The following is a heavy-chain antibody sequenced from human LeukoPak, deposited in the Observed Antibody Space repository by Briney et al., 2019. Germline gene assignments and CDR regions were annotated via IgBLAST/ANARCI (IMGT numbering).Heavy chain of an antibody. D-gene: IGHD3-16*02. J-gene: IGHJ3*02. CDR3: ARDYDYVWGSYRPPRSAFDI. CDR2: IYYRSKWYN. V-gene: IGHV6-1*01. CDR1: GYSVSSNSAA. Sequence: SQTLSLTCAISGYSVSSNSAAWNWIRQSASRGLEWLGRIYYRSKWYNDYAVSVKSRITINPDTSKNQFSLQLNSVTPEDTAVYYCARDYDYVWGSYRPPRSAFDIWGQGTMVTVSS.